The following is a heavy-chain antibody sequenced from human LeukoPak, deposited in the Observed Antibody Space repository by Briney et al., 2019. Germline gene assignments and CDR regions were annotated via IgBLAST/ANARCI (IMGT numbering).Heavy chain of an antibody. D-gene: IGHD3-22*01. J-gene: IGHJ4*02. CDR2: IWYDGSNK. Sequence: GGSLRLSCAASGFTFSSYAMSWVRQAPGKGLEWVAVIWYDGSNKYYADSVKGRFTISRDNSKNTLYLQMNSLRAEDTAVYYCARDGGRGYYDSSGYWSLDYWGQGTLVTVSS. V-gene: IGHV3-33*08. CDR3: ARDGGRGYYDSSGYWSLDY. CDR1: GFTFSSYA.